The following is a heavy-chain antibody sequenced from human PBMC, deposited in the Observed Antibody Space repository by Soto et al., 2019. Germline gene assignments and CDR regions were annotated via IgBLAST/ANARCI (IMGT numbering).Heavy chain of an antibody. D-gene: IGHD3-22*01. CDR2: ISGSGTET. Sequence: PGGSLILSCTVSTVTFSSFSMSWVRQSTGKGLEWVSAISGSGTETFYADSVKGRFAISRDNSKNSLFLQMNTLRAEDTATYYCATDPNFYDSSAYYTSRWFDSWGQGSLVTSPQ. CDR1: TVTFSSFS. V-gene: IGHV3-23*01. J-gene: IGHJ5*01. CDR3: ATDPNFYDSSAYYTSRWFDS.